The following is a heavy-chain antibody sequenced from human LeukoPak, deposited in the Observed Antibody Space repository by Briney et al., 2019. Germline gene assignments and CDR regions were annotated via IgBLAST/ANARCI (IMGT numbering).Heavy chain of an antibody. V-gene: IGHV4-59*01. Sequence: SETLSLTCTVCGDSISSYYWSWIRQPPGKGLEWIGYIYYSASTNYTPSLKSRVTISVDTSKNQFSLKLSSVTAADTAVYYCARSYIAVAGTFDYWGQGTLVTVSS. D-gene: IGHD6-19*01. CDR2: IYYSAST. CDR3: ARSYIAVAGTFDY. CDR1: GDSISSYY. J-gene: IGHJ4*02.